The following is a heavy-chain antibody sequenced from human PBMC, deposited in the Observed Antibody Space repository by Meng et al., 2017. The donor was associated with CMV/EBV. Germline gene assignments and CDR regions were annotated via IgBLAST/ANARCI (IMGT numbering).Heavy chain of an antibody. Sequence: SETLSLTCAVYGGSFSGYYWSWIRQPPGKGLEWIGEINHSGSTNYNPSLKSRVTISVDTSKNQFSLKLSSVTAADTAVYYCARGQGEFWSGYSVYYYYGMDVWGQGTTVTVSS. CDR1: GGSFSGYY. V-gene: IGHV4-34*01. D-gene: IGHD3-3*01. CDR2: INHSGST. J-gene: IGHJ6*02. CDR3: ARGQGEFWSGYSVYYYYGMDV.